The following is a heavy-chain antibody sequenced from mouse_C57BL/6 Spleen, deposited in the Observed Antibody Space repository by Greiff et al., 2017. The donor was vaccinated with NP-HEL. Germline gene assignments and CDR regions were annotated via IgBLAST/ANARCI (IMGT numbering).Heavy chain of an antibody. CDR2: ISDGGSYT. J-gene: IGHJ3*01. V-gene: IGHV5-4*01. D-gene: IGHD2-4*01. CDR3: ARSFYYDYDGFAY. CDR1: GFTFSSYA. Sequence: EVQLMESGGGLVKPGGSLKLSCAASGFTFSSYAMSWVRQTPEKRLEWVATISDGGSYTYYPDNVKGRFTISRDNAKNNLYLQMSHLKSEDTAMYYCARSFYYDYDGFAYWGQGTLVTVSA.